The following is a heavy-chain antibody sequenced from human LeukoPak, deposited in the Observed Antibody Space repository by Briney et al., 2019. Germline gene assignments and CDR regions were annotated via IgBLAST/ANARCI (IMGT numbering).Heavy chain of an antibody. V-gene: IGHV3-64D*09. D-gene: IGHD4/OR15-4a*01. CDR1: GFTFSNYA. Sequence: GGSLRLSCSASGFTFSNYAMHWVRQAPGKGLEYVSAISSNGDSTYYADSVKGRFIISRDNSKNSLSLHMSSLRAEDTAVYYCVKSASSYGANWFDPWGQGTLVTVSS. CDR2: ISSNGDST. CDR3: VKSASSYGANWFDP. J-gene: IGHJ5*02.